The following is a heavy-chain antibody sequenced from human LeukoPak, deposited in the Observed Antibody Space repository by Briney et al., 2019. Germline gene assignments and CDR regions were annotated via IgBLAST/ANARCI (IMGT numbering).Heavy chain of an antibody. CDR3: ARGEYSSPSFDY. D-gene: IGHD6-13*01. V-gene: IGHV4-34*01. CDR2: INHSGST. Sequence: SETLSLTCAVYGGSFSGYYWSWIRQPPGKGLEWIGEINHSGSTNYNPSLKSRVTISIDTSKNQFSLKLSSVSAADTAVYYCARGEYSSPSFDYWGQGALVTVSS. J-gene: IGHJ4*02. CDR1: GGSFSGYY.